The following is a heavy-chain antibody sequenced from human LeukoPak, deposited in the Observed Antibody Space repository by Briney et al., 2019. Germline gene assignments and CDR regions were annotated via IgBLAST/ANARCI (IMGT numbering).Heavy chain of an antibody. D-gene: IGHD3/OR15-3a*01. J-gene: IGHJ4*02. CDR3: ARRGHYSFAS. CDR1: GFTFSSYW. CDR2: INSDGSST. V-gene: IGHV3-74*01. Sequence: GGSLRLSCAASGFTFSSYWMNWVRYVPGKGLVWVSRINSDGSSTNYADFVKGRFTISRDNSKNTLYLQMNSLRAEDTAVYYCARRGHYSFASWGQGALVTVPS.